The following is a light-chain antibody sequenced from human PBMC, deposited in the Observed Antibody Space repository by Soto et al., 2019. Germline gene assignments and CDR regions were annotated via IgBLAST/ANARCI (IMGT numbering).Light chain of an antibody. CDR2: SNS. J-gene: IGLJ1*01. CDR3: AVWDGSLKVYV. V-gene: IGLV1-44*01. Sequence: QSVLTQPPSASGTPGQRVTISCSGSNSNIGTNTVNWYQVLPGAAPKLLIYSNSQRPSGVPDRFSGSRSGTSTSLAINGLQSEDEADYYCAVWDGSLKVYVFGTGTKVTVL. CDR1: NSNIGTNT.